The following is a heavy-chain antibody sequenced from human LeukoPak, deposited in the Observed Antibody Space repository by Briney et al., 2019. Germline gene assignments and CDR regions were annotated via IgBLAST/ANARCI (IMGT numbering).Heavy chain of an antibody. J-gene: IGHJ4*02. CDR2: ISYDGSDK. Sequence: PGGSLRLSCAASGFTFSSYGMHWVRQAPGKGLEWVAVISYDGSDKYYADSVKGRFTISRDNSKNTLYLQMNSLRAEDTAVYYCARDRDSSGWYGRGYFDYWGQGTLVTVSS. D-gene: IGHD6-19*01. CDR1: GFTFSSYG. CDR3: ARDRDSSGWYGRGYFDY. V-gene: IGHV3-30*19.